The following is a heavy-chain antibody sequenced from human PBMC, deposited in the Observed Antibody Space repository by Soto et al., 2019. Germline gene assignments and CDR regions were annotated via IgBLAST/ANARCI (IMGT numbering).Heavy chain of an antibody. J-gene: IGHJ4*02. Sequence: PSETLSLTCTVSGGSISSYYWSWIRQPPGKGLEWIGYIYYSGSSNYNPSLKTRVTMSVDTSKNQFSLKLSSVTAADTAVYYCARDPDRSPLDYWGQGTLVTVSS. CDR2: IYYSGSS. CDR1: GGSISSYY. D-gene: IGHD3-22*01. CDR3: ARDPDRSPLDY. V-gene: IGHV4-59*01.